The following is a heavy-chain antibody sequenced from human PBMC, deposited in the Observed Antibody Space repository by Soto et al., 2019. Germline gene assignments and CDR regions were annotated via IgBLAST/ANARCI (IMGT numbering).Heavy chain of an antibody. Sequence: SETLSLTCAVYGGSFSGYYWSWIRQPPGKGLEWIGEINHSGSTNYNPSLKSRVTISVDTSKNQFSLKLSSVTAADTAVYYFGRARDYCTNVVCPSFDYWGQETLVTVPS. J-gene: IGHJ4*02. V-gene: IGHV4-34*01. CDR3: GRARDYCTNVVCPSFDY. CDR2: INHSGST. CDR1: GGSFSGYY. D-gene: IGHD2-8*01.